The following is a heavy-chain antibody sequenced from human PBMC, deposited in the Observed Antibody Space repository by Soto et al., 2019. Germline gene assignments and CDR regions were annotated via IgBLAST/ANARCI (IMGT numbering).Heavy chain of an antibody. CDR1: GGSISSGGYS. CDR3: ARALGYSYGHFDY. D-gene: IGHD5-18*01. CDR2: IYHSGST. Sequence: SETLSLTCAVSGGSISSGGYSWSWIRQPPGKGLEWIGYIYHSGSTYCNPSLKSRVTISVDRSKNQFSLKLSSVTAADTAVYYCARALGYSYGHFDYWGQGTLVTVSS. V-gene: IGHV4-30-2*01. J-gene: IGHJ4*02.